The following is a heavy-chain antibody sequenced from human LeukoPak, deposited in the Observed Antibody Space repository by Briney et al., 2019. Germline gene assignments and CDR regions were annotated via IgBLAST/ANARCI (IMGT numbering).Heavy chain of an antibody. D-gene: IGHD3-10*01. CDR3: ARDVFSWFGELHPFDY. CDR2: INSDGSST. CDR1: GFTFSSYW. J-gene: IGHJ4*02. V-gene: IGHV3-74*01. Sequence: GGSLRLSCAASGFTFSSYWMHWVRQAPGKGLVWVSRINSDGSSTSYADSVKGRFTISRDNAKNTLYLQMNSLRAEDTAVYYCARDVFSWFGELHPFDYWGQGTLVTVSS.